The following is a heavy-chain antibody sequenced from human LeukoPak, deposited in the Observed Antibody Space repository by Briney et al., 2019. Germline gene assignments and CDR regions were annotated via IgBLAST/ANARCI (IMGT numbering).Heavy chain of an antibody. CDR2: ISGSGGST. Sequence: GGSLRLSCTASGFTFGDYSMSWVRQAPGKGLEWVSAISGSGGSTYYADSVKGRFTISRDNSKNTLYLQMNSLRAEDTAVYYCAIESRHYYDSSGYYMFDYWGQGTLVTVSS. V-gene: IGHV3-23*01. J-gene: IGHJ4*02. CDR1: GFTFGDYS. D-gene: IGHD3-22*01. CDR3: AIESRHYYDSSGYYMFDY.